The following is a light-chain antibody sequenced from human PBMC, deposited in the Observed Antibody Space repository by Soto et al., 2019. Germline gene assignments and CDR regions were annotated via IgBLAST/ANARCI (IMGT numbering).Light chain of an antibody. CDR2: DAS. Sequence: EIVLTQSPATLSLSPGERATLSCGASQSVSSDFLAWYQQKPGLAPRLLIFDASIRATGIPDRFSGSGSGTDFTLTISRLEPEDFAVYYCQQYGTSPPQTFGQGTKVESK. J-gene: IGKJ1*01. CDR3: QQYGTSPPQT. CDR1: QSVSSDF. V-gene: IGKV3D-20*01.